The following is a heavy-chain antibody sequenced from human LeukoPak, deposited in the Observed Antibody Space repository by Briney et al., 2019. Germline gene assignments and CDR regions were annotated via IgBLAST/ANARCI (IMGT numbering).Heavy chain of an antibody. CDR3: ARDLIVVPAATAWFDP. CDR2: ISSSSSYI. J-gene: IGHJ5*02. Sequence: GGSLRLSCAASGFTFSSYSMNWVRQAPGKGLEWVSSISSSSSYIYYADSVKGRFTNSRDNAKNSLYLQMNSLRAEDTAVYYCARDLIVVPAATAWFDPWGQGTLVTVSS. V-gene: IGHV3-21*01. CDR1: GFTFSSYS. D-gene: IGHD2-2*01.